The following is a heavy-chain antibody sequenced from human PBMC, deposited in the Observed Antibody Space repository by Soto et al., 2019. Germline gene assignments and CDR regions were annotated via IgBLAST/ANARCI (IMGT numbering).Heavy chain of an antibody. V-gene: IGHV4-4*07. CDR3: ARDSYLGRSSIAAPEYYYYGMDV. D-gene: IGHD6-13*01. CDR1: GGSISSYY. J-gene: IGHJ6*02. Sequence: PSETLSLTCTVSGGSISSYYWSWIRQPAGKGLEWIGRIYTSGSTNYNPSLKSRVTMSVDTSKNQFSLKLSSVTAADTAVYYCARDSYLGRSSIAAPEYYYYGMDVWGQGTTVTV. CDR2: IYTSGST.